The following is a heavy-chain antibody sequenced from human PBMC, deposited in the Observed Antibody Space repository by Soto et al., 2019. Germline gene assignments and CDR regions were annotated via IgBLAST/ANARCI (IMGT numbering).Heavy chain of an antibody. J-gene: IGHJ4*02. CDR1: GFTVSNNY. V-gene: IGHV3-53*01. CDR3: AAQPGGGGY. Sequence: EVQLVESGGGLIQPGGSLRLSCAVSGFTVSNNYMSWVRQAPGKGLEGVSVIYSGGYTAYGDSVKGRFTISRDNSKNTILLQMNGLRAAGRAVFFGAAQPGGGGYWGQGTLVTVSS. CDR2: IYSGGYT. D-gene: IGHD3-10*01.